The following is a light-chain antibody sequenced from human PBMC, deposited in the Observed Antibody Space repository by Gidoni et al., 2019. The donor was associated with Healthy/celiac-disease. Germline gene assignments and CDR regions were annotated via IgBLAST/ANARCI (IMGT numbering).Light chain of an antibody. CDR3: SSYTSSSTPYV. J-gene: IGLJ1*01. CDR1: RSAVGGYNY. V-gene: IGLV2-14*01. CDR2: EVI. Sequence: QYARTQPASVSGSPGQSITISCTGTRSAVGGYNYVSWYQQHPGKAPKLIIYEVINRPSGVSTRFSGSKSGNTASLTISGLQAEDEADYYCSSYTSSSTPYVFGTGTKVTVL.